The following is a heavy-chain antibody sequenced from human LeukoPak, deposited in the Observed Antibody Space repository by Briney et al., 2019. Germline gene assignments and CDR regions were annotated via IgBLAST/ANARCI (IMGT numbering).Heavy chain of an antibody. V-gene: IGHV4-30-4*08. CDR1: GGSIRSADYY. CDR2: IYYSGST. J-gene: IGHJ4*02. D-gene: IGHD3-3*01. Sequence: PSQTLSLTCTVSGGSIRSADYYWSWIRQPQGKGLEWIGYIYYSGSTNYNPSLKSRITMSLDTSKNQFSLKLSSVTAADTAMYYCARVPPLRFLEWYRDYWGQGTLVTVSS. CDR3: ARVPPLRFLEWYRDY.